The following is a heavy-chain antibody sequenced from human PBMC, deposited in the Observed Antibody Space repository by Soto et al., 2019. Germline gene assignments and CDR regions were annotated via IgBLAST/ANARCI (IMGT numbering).Heavy chain of an antibody. CDR1: GFTFSNYW. CDR3: ARSNVDTTMAPDY. CDR2: IRASDGRT. Sequence: GGSLRLSCTASGFTFSNYWMHWVRQAPGMGLEWVSSIRASDGRTYYADSVRGRFTISRDNSKNTLYLQMNSLRAEDTAIYYCARSNVDTTMAPDYWGQGTLVTVSS. V-gene: IGHV3-23*01. D-gene: IGHD5-18*01. J-gene: IGHJ4*02.